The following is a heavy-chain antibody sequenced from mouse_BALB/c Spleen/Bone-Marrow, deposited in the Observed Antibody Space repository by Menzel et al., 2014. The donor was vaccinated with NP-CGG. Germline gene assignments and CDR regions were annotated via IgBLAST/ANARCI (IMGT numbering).Heavy chain of an antibody. J-gene: IGHJ3*01. D-gene: IGHD4-1*01. V-gene: IGHV1-82*01. CDR2: IYTGDGDT. CDR1: GFAFSSSW. CDR3: ATTGTGAY. Sequence: VKVVESGPELVKPGASVKISCKASGFAFSSSWMNWVKQRPGQGLEWIGRIYTGDGDTNYNGKFKGKATLTGDKSSNTAYMQLISLTSVDSAVYFCATTGTGAYWGQGTLVTVSA.